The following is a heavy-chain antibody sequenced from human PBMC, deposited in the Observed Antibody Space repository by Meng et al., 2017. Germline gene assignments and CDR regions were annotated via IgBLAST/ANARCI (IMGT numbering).Heavy chain of an antibody. Sequence: GESLKISCAASGFTFSSYWMSWVRQAPGKGLEWVANIKQDGSEKYYVDSVKGRFTISRDNAKNSLYLQMNSLRAEDTAVYYCARGAKGHCSGGSCYGLFDYWGQGTLVTVSS. CDR1: GFTFSSYW. CDR3: ARGAKGHCSGGSCYGLFDY. D-gene: IGHD2-15*01. J-gene: IGHJ4*02. CDR2: IKQDGSEK. V-gene: IGHV3-7*01.